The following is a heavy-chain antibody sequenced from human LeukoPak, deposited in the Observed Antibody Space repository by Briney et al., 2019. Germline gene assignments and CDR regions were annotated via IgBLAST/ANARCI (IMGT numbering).Heavy chain of an antibody. V-gene: IGHV3-43*02. J-gene: IGHJ4*02. CDR3: AKESGKFDY. CDR1: GLTFHDYA. CDR2: ISADGGST. Sequence: GGSLTLSCVASGLTFHDYAMLWVRQAPGKGLEWVSLISADGGSTFYADSVRGRFSISRDNSKNSLYLQMNSLRPEDTAMYYCAKESGKFDYWGQGTLVAVSS.